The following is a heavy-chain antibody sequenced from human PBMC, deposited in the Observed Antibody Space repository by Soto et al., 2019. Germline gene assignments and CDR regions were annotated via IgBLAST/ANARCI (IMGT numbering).Heavy chain of an antibody. J-gene: IGHJ4*02. CDR3: ASSVAIAAAPNVLRSVPYYFDY. V-gene: IGHV4-31*03. D-gene: IGHD6-13*01. Sequence: SETLSLTCTVSGGSISSGGYYWSWIRQHPGKGLGWIGYIYYSGSTYYNPSLKSRVTISVDTSKNQFSLKLSSVTAADTAVYYCASSVAIAAAPNVLRSVPYYFDYWGQGTLVTVSS. CDR2: IYYSGST. CDR1: GGSISSGGYY.